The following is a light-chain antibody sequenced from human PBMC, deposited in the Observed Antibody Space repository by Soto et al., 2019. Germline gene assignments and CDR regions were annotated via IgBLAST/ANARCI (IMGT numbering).Light chain of an antibody. CDR1: QSISSW. CDR2: HAS. Sequence: DIQMTQSPSTPSASVGDRVTITCRASQSISSWLAWYQQKPGTAPKLLIYHASTLESGVPSRFSGSGSGTEFTLTISSLQPGDFATYYCQQYNSYSFGQGTKVDI. CDR3: QQYNSYS. V-gene: IGKV1-5*01. J-gene: IGKJ1*01.